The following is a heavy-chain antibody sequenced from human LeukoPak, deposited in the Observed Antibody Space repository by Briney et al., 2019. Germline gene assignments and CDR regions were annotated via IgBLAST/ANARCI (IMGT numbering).Heavy chain of an antibody. J-gene: IGHJ4*02. D-gene: IGHD7-27*01. CDR1: GFTFSSYW. CDR3: ARVPLGREGTRFRQPYYFDY. Sequence: GSLRLSCAASGFTFSSYWMSWVRQAPGKGLEWVANIKQDGSEKYYVDSVKGRFTISRDNAKNSLYLQMNSLRAEDTAVYYCARVPLGREGTRFRQPYYFDYWGQGTLVTVPS. V-gene: IGHV3-7*01. CDR2: IKQDGSEK.